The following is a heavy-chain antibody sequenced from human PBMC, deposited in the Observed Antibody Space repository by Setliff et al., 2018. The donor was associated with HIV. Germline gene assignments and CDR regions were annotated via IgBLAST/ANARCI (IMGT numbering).Heavy chain of an antibody. J-gene: IGHJ4*02. Sequence: RASVKVSCKASGGTFSSYAISWVRQAPGQGLEWMGGILPILGIANYAQKFQGRVTITADKSTSTAYMELSTLRAEDTAVYFCARSPYGDYGLDYWGQGTLVTVSS. CDR1: GGTFSSYA. D-gene: IGHD4-17*01. V-gene: IGHV1-69*10. CDR2: ILPILGIA. CDR3: ARSPYGDYGLDY.